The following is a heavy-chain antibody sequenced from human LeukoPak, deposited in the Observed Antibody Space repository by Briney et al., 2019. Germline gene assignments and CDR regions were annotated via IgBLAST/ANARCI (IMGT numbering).Heavy chain of an antibody. CDR1: VASMTNYY. D-gene: IGHD6-13*01. CDR3: ARTWYSSTKDYYYYMDV. J-gene: IGHJ6*03. Sequence: SETLSLTCTVSVASMTNYYWSWLRQAPGRGLEWIGYIFYSGNTYYNPSLKSRVTISVDTSKNQFSLKLSSVTAADTAVYYCARTWYSSTKDYYYYMDVWGKGTTVTVSS. V-gene: IGHV4-59*01. CDR2: IFYSGNT.